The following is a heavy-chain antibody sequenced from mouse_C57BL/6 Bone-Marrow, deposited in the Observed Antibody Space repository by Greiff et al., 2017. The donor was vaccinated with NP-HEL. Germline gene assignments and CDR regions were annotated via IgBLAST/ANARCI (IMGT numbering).Heavy chain of an antibody. D-gene: IGHD1-1*01. V-gene: IGHV1-80*01. CDR2: IYPGDGYT. Sequence: QVQLQESGAELVKPGASVKISCKASGYAFSSYWMNWVKERPGKGLEWIGQIYPGDGYTKYNGKFKGKATLTADKSSSTAYMQVSSLTSEESAVYLFESGDYGSSRIGDAKDYWGRGPAVTVTS. CDR3: ESGDYGSSRIGDAKDY. J-gene: IGHJ4*01. CDR1: GYAFSSYW.